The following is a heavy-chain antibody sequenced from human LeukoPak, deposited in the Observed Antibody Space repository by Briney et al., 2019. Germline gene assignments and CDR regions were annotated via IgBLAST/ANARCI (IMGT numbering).Heavy chain of an antibody. CDR2: INTNTGNP. J-gene: IGHJ5*02. V-gene: IGHV7-4-1*02. Sequence: ASVKVSCKASGYTFTSYAMNWVRQAPGQGLEWMGWINTNTGNPTYAQGFTGRFVFSLDTSVSTAYLQISSLKAEDTAVYYCARLVHWYCSSTSCFWFDPWGQGTLVTVSS. CDR1: GYTFTSYA. D-gene: IGHD2-2*01. CDR3: ARLVHWYCSSTSCFWFDP.